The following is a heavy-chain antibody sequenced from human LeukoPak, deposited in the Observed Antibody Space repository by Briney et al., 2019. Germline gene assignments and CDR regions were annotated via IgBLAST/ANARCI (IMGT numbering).Heavy chain of an antibody. Sequence: GSVRLSCAASGFTFSSYEMNWVRQAPGKGLEWVSYISSSGSRTHYADSVKGRFTISRDNAKSSLYLQMNSLRAEDTAVYYCARDQSWLPDYWGQGTLVTVSS. J-gene: IGHJ4*02. CDR1: GFTFSSYE. V-gene: IGHV3-48*03. D-gene: IGHD5-24*01. CDR3: ARDQSWLPDY. CDR2: ISSSGSRT.